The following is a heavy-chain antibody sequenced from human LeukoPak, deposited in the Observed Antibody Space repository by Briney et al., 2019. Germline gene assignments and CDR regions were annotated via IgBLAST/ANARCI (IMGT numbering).Heavy chain of an antibody. J-gene: IGHJ5*02. D-gene: IGHD3-3*01. Sequence: SETLSLTCAVYGGSFSGYYWSWIRQPPGKGLEWIGEINHSGSTSYNPSLKSRVTISVDTSKNQFSLKLSSVTAADTAVYYCARGNYDFWSGYYRSNWFDPWGQGTLVTVSS. CDR3: ARGNYDFWSGYYRSNWFDP. V-gene: IGHV4-34*01. CDR1: GGSFSGYY. CDR2: INHSGST.